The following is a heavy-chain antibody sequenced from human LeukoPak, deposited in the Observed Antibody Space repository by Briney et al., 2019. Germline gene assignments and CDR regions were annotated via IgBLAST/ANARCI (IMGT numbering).Heavy chain of an antibody. Sequence: GESLRISCKGSGYSFTSYWISWVRQMPGKGLEWMGRIDPSDSYTNYSPSFEGHVTISADKSISTAYLQWRSRKASDTAMYYCARQVTMVRGVIGFDPWGQGTLVTVSS. CDR2: IDPSDSYT. V-gene: IGHV5-10-1*01. J-gene: IGHJ5*02. CDR3: ARQVTMVRGVIGFDP. CDR1: GYSFTSYW. D-gene: IGHD3-10*01.